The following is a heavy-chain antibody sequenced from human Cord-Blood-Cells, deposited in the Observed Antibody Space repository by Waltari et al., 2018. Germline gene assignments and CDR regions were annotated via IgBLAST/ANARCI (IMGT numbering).Heavy chain of an antibody. J-gene: IGHJ3*02. CDR1: GYTLTELS. CDR3: ATGLVRYCGGDCYSAFDI. V-gene: IGHV1-24*01. D-gene: IGHD2-21*02. Sequence: QVQLVQSGAEVKKPGASVKVSCKVSGYTLTELSMHWVRQAPGKGLEWMGGFDPEDGETIYAQKFQGRVTMTEETSTDTAYMELSSLRSEDTAVYYCATGLVRYCGGDCYSAFDIWGQGTMVTVSS. CDR2: FDPEDGET.